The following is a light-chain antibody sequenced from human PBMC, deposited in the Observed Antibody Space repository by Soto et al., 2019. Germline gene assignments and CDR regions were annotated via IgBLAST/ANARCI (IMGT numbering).Light chain of an antibody. CDR2: AAP. CDR1: QSISNY. CDR3: QQYGGSPRA. Sequence: EIVLTQSPGTLSLSPGERATLSCRASQSISNYLAWYQQRPAQAPRLLIHAAPSRATGVPDRFSGGGSATDFTLNVSRLEPEDFAVYYCQQYGGSPRAFGQGTKLAIK. V-gene: IGKV3-20*01. J-gene: IGKJ2*01.